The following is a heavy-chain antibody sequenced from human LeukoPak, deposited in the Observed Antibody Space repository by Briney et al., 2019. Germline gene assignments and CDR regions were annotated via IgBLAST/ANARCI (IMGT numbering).Heavy chain of an antibody. D-gene: IGHD5-18*01. J-gene: IGHJ4*02. CDR3: ARGDEYTYGYFDY. CDR1: GFTFSTYW. Sequence: GGSLRLSRAASGFTFSTYWMHWVRQAPGKGLVWVSLINRGGSSTSYADSVKGRFTISRDNAKNTVYMQMNSLRAEDTAVYYCARGDEYTYGYFDYWGQGTLVTVSS. CDR2: INRGGSST. V-gene: IGHV3-74*01.